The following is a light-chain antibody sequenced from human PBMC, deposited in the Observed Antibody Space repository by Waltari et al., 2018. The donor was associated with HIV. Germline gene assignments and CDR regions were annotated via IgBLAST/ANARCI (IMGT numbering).Light chain of an antibody. J-gene: IGLJ3*02. V-gene: IGLV2-14*01. CDR1: SSDVGGYNY. CDR3: SSYTSSSTLQNWV. Sequence: QSALTQPASVSGSPGQSLTISCTGTSSDVGGYNYVSWYQQHPGKAPKLMIYEVSNRPSGVSNRFSGSKSGNTASLTISGLQAEDEADYYCSSYTSSSTLQNWVFGGGTKLTVL. CDR2: EVS.